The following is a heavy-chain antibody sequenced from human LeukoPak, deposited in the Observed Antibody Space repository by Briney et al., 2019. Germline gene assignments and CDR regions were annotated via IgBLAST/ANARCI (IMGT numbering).Heavy chain of an antibody. CDR3: ARGVYYYDSSGYYGLGY. D-gene: IGHD3-22*01. V-gene: IGHV3-33*01. J-gene: IGHJ4*02. CDR2: IWYDGSNK. CDR1: GFTFSSYG. Sequence: PGGSLRLSCAASGFTFSSYGMHWVRQAPGKGLEWVAVIWYDGSNKYYADSVKGRFTISRDNSKNTLYLQMNSLRAEDTAVYYCARGVYYYDSSGYYGLGYWGQGTLVTVSS.